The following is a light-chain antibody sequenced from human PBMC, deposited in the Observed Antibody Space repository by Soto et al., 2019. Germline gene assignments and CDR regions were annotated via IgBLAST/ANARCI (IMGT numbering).Light chain of an antibody. CDR3: SSFTTNATFV. CDR1: NSDVGAYNY. Sequence: QSALTQPASVSGSPGQSITISCAGSNSDVGAYNYVSWYQQHPGKAPKLIIFDVSNRPSGVSDRFSASKSGNTASLTISGLQGEDEADYYCSSFTTNATFVFGGGTKLTVL. CDR2: DVS. J-gene: IGLJ3*02. V-gene: IGLV2-14*03.